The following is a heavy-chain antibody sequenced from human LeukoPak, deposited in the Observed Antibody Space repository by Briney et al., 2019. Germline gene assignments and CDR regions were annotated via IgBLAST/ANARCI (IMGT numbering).Heavy chain of an antibody. V-gene: IGHV3-66*02. CDR1: GFSVSNNY. CDR2: IYSGGST. D-gene: IGHD6-13*01. J-gene: IGHJ4*02. Sequence: GGSLRLSCAASGFSVSNNYMTWVRQAPGKGLECVSVIYSGGSTYYADSVKGRFTISRDNSKNTLYLQMNSLRAEDTAVYYCARVYRVYSSSWYEPCGYWGQGTLVTVSS. CDR3: ARVYRVYSSSWYEPCGY.